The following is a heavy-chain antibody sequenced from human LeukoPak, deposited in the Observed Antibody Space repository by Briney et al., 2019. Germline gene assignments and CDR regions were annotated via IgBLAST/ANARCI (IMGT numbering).Heavy chain of an antibody. CDR3: ARVRVRRSSGYSGTFDY. CDR2: IYYSGST. J-gene: IGHJ4*02. Sequence: SQTLSLTCTVSGGSISSGDYYWGWIRQHPGKGLEWIGYIYYSGSTYYTPSLKSRVTISVDTSKNQFSLKLSSVTAADTAVYYCARVRVRRSSGYSGTFDYWGQGTLVTVSS. D-gene: IGHD3-22*01. V-gene: IGHV4-31*03. CDR1: GGSISSGDYY.